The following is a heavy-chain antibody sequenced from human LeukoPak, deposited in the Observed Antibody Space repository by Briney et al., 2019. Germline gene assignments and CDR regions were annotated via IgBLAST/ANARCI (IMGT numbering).Heavy chain of an antibody. V-gene: IGHV3-30*18. D-gene: IGHD3-10*01. CDR3: AKARYYYGSGRSYHFDY. Sequence: GGSLRLSCAASGFTFSSYGMHWVRQAPGKGLEWVAVISYDGSNKYYADSVKGRFTISRDNSKTTLYLQMNSLRAEDTAVYYCAKARYYYGSGRSYHFDYWGQGTLVTVSS. CDR1: GFTFSSYG. J-gene: IGHJ4*02. CDR2: ISYDGSNK.